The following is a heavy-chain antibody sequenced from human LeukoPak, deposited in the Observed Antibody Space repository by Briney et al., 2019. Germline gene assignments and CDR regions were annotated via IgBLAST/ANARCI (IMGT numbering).Heavy chain of an antibody. CDR3: ARDYGYSYGHDFDY. D-gene: IGHD5-18*01. CDR2: ISGSGANT. CDR1: GFTFSSYA. Sequence: GGSLRLSCAASGFTFSSYAMSWVRQAPGKGLEWVSAISGSGANTYYTDSVKGRFTISRDNSNNALYLQMNSLRAEDTAVYYCARDYGYSYGHDFDYWGQGTLVTVSS. J-gene: IGHJ4*02. V-gene: IGHV3-23*01.